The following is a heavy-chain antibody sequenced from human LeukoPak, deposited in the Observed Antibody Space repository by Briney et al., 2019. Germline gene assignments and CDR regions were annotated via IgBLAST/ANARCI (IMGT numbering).Heavy chain of an antibody. CDR2: IYYSGST. V-gene: IGHV4-31*03. J-gene: IGHJ4*02. CDR1: GGSISSGGYY. D-gene: IGHD3-10*01. CDR3: AAITMVRGVIIPDY. Sequence: PSETLSLTCTVSGGSISSGGYYWSWIRQHPGKGLEWIGYIYYSGSTYYNPSLKSRVTISVDTSKNQFSLKLSSVTAADTAAYYCAAITMVRGVIIPDYWGQGTLVTVSS.